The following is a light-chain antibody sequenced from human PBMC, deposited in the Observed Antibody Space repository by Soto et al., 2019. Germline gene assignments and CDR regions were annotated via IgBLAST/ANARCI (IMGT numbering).Light chain of an antibody. Sequence: ETVLTQSPATLSLSPGDRATRSCRASQSVTTFLAWYQQKPGQAPRLLIYDASDRATGIPARFSGSGSGTDFTLTISSVEPEDFAIYYCQQRSNWPPSITFGQGTRLEIK. CDR1: QSVTTF. J-gene: IGKJ5*01. V-gene: IGKV3-11*01. CDR3: QQRSNWPPSIT. CDR2: DAS.